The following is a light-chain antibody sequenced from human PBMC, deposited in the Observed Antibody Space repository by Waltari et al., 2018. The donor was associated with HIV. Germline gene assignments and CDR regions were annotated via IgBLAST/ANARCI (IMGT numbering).Light chain of an antibody. Sequence: SYDLTQTPSLSVSPGPTARINCSSCALPQQSSSWYRQKAVQAPVLLIYKDIERPSGIPERISGSGSGTGITLTISGVQAEDEGDYFCQSTDFDGTWVFGGGTRLTVL. CDR3: QSTDFDGTWV. J-gene: IGLJ3*02. V-gene: IGLV3-25*03. CDR1: ALPQQS. CDR2: KDI.